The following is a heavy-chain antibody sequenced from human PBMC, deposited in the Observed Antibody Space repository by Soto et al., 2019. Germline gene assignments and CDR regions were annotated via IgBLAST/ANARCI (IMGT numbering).Heavy chain of an antibody. V-gene: IGHV3-23*01. D-gene: IGHD3-10*01. J-gene: IGHJ4*02. CDR2: ISGSGGST. CDR1: GFTFSSYA. Sequence: GGSLRLSCAASGFTFSSYAMSWVRQAPGKGLEWVSAISGSGGSTYYADSVKGRFTISRDNSKNTLYLQMNSLRAEDTAVYYCAPNYYGSGTATHPFDYWGQGTLVTVSS. CDR3: APNYYGSGTATHPFDY.